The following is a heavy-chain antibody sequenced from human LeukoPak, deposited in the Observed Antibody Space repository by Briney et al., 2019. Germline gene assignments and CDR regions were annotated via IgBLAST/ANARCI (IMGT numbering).Heavy chain of an antibody. Sequence: SETLSLTCAVYGGSFSGYSWSWIRQPPGKGLEWIGEINHSGSTNYNPSLKSRVTISVDTSKNQFSLKLSSVTAADTAVYYCASRSGSYYYYYGMDVWGQGTTVTVSS. CDR1: GGSFSGYS. CDR3: ASRSGSYYYYYGMDV. V-gene: IGHV4-34*01. J-gene: IGHJ6*02. CDR2: INHSGST. D-gene: IGHD1-26*01.